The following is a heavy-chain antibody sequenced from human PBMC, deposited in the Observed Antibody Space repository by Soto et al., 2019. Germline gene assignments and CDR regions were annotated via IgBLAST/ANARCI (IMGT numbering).Heavy chain of an antibody. CDR2: INHSGST. Sequence: QVQLQQWGAGLLKPSETLSLTCAVYGGSFSGYYWSWIRQPPGKGLEWIGEINHSGSTNYNPSLNIQVTISVDTSKNHSSLKLSSVTAADTAVYYCARGQGFGDYSDYFDYWGQGTLVTVSS. D-gene: IGHD3-10*01. V-gene: IGHV4-34*01. J-gene: IGHJ4*02. CDR1: GGSFSGYY. CDR3: ARGQGFGDYSDYFDY.